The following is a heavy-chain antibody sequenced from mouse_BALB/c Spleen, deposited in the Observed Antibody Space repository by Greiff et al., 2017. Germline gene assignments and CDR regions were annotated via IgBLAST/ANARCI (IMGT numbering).Heavy chain of an antibody. CDR3: ASSTANAMDY. V-gene: IGHV5-12-2*01. J-gene: IGHJ4*01. CDR2: ISNGGGST. Sequence: EVMLVESGGGLVQPGGSLKLSCAASGFTFSSYTMSWVRQTPEKRLEWVAYISNGGGSTYYPDTVKGRFTISRDNAKNTLYLQMSSLKSEDTAMYYCASSTANAMDYWGQGTSVTVSS. D-gene: IGHD1-2*01. CDR1: GFTFSSYT.